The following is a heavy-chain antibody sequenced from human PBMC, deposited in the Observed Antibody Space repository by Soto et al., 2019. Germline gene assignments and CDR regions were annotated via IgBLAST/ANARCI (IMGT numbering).Heavy chain of an antibody. CDR1: DGSISGLTYF. D-gene: IGHD2-21*01. CDR2: TSYGDNT. Sequence: QVQLQESGPGLVKPSQNLSLTCTVSDGSISGLTYFWSWIRQHPGKGLEWIGYTSYGDNTYYNPSLTSRLIISLDTSNTQFSLRLSSVTAADTAVYYCATYWGAGHDAKGFHIWGQGTVVTVSS. CDR3: ATYWGAGHDAKGFHI. J-gene: IGHJ3*02. V-gene: IGHV4-31*03.